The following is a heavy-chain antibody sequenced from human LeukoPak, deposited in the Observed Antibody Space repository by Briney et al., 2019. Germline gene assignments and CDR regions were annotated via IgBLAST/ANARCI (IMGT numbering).Heavy chain of an antibody. D-gene: IGHD4-11*01. CDR2: ISGSGGST. J-gene: IGHJ4*02. CDR3: AKVRPGSNAFDY. V-gene: IGHV3-23*01. Sequence: SGGSLRLSCAASGFTFSSAWMHWVRQAPGKGLEWVSAISGSGGSTYYADSVKGRFTISRDNSKNTLYLQMNSLRAEDTAVYYCAKVRPGSNAFDYWGQGTLVTVSS. CDR1: GFTFSSAW.